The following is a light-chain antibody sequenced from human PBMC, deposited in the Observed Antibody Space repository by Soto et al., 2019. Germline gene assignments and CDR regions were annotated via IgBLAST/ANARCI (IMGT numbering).Light chain of an antibody. CDR2: LNSDGSH. V-gene: IGLV4-69*01. CDR3: QSWATDIRV. J-gene: IGLJ3*02. CDR1: SRHTDYA. Sequence: QSVLTQSPSASASLGASVNITCTLSSRHTDYAIACPQQQPETGPTYMMKLNSDGSHYTGDGIPDRFSGSSSGAARYLTIASLHSEEEDYYCCQSWATDIRVFGGGTKVTVL.